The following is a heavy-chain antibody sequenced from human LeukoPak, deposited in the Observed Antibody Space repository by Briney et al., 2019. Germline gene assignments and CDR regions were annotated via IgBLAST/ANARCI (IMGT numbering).Heavy chain of an antibody. D-gene: IGHD3-22*01. Sequence: GGSLRLSCAASGFTFSSYAMSWVRQAPGKGLEWVSTTRGSGGSTYYADSVKGRFTISRDNSKNTLYLQMNSLRAEDTAVYCCARDFYDSSGYTGAFDIWGQGTMVTVSS. J-gene: IGHJ3*02. CDR2: TRGSGGST. V-gene: IGHV3-23*01. CDR1: GFTFSSYA. CDR3: ARDFYDSSGYTGAFDI.